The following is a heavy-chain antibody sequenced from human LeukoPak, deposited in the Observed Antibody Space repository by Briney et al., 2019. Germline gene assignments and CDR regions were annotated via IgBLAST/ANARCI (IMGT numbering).Heavy chain of an antibody. Sequence: GASVKVSCKASGGTFSSYAISWVRQAPGQGLEWMGGIIPIFGTANYAQKFQGRVTITADKSTSTAYMELSSLRSEDTAVYYCARDRIFGYSSGWYAAGGNYMDVWGKGTTVTISS. J-gene: IGHJ6*03. D-gene: IGHD6-19*01. V-gene: IGHV1-69*06. CDR2: IIPIFGTA. CDR1: GGTFSSYA. CDR3: ARDRIFGYSSGWYAAGGNYMDV.